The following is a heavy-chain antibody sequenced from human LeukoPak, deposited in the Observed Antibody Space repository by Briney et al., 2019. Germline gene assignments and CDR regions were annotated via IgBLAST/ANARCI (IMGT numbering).Heavy chain of an antibody. CDR3: ARQGSCNNTNFNRLFDP. D-gene: IGHD2-2*01. Sequence: PSETLSLTCDVSGYSISSGYYWGWIRQPPGEGLEWIASIYHNGDTYYNSSLRSRVTISVDTSKNQFSLKVRSVTAADTALYYCARQGSCNNTNFNRLFDPWGQGILVTVSS. V-gene: IGHV4-38-2*01. CDR2: IYHNGDT. J-gene: IGHJ5*02. CDR1: GYSISSGYY.